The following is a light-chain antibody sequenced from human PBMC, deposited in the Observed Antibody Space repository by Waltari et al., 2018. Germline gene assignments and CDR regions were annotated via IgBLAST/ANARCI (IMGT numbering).Light chain of an antibody. CDR1: QSLVYSDGNTY. CDR3: MQGTHWRGYT. V-gene: IGKV2-30*01. J-gene: IGKJ2*01. CDR2: KVS. Sequence: DVVMTQSPLSLPVTLGQPASISCRSSQSLVYSDGNTYLNWFQQRPGQSPRRLIYKVSNRDSGVPDRVSGSGSGTDFTLKSSRVEAEDVGVYYCMQGTHWRGYTFGQGTKLEIK.